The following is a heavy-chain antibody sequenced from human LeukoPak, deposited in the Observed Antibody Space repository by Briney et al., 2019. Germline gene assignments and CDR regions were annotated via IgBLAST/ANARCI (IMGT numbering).Heavy chain of an antibody. Sequence: PSETLSLTCTVSGGSISSYYWSWIRQPPGKGLEWIGYIYYSGSTNYNPSLKSRVTISVDTSKNQFSLKLSSVTAADTAEYFCASVPYSSSWYYFDYWGQGTLVTVSS. CDR3: ASVPYSSSWYYFDY. CDR2: IYYSGST. CDR1: GGSISSYY. J-gene: IGHJ4*02. D-gene: IGHD6-13*01. V-gene: IGHV4-59*01.